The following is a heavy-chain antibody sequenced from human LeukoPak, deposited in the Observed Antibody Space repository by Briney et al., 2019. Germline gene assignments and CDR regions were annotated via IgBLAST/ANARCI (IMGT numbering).Heavy chain of an antibody. CDR1: GYTFTSYG. J-gene: IGHJ6*02. CDR3: ARGDYGGNSGYYYGMDV. D-gene: IGHD4-23*01. Sequence: ASVKVSCKASGYTFTSYGISWVRQAPGQGLEWMGWISAYNGNTNYAQKLQGRVTMTTDTSTSTAYMELRSLRSDDTAVYYCARGDYGGNSGYYYGMDVWGQGTTVTVSS. V-gene: IGHV1-18*01. CDR2: ISAYNGNT.